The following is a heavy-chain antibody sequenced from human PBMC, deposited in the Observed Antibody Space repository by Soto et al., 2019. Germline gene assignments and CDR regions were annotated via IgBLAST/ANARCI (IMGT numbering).Heavy chain of an antibody. CDR2: ISSSGSTI. CDR3: ASITGDRGGAFDI. CDR1: GFTFSSYE. D-gene: IGHD7-27*01. J-gene: IGHJ3*02. V-gene: IGHV3-48*03. Sequence: GGSLRLSCAASGFTFSSYEMNWVRQAPGKGLEWVSYISSSGSTIYYADSVKGRFTISRDNAKNSLYLQMNSLRAEDTAVYYCASITGDRGGAFDIWGQGTMVTVS.